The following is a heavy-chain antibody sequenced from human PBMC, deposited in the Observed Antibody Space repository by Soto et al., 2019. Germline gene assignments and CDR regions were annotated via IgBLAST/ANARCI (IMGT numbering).Heavy chain of an antibody. CDR2: INTANGNT. V-gene: IGHV1-3*04. CDR1: GYNFTTYA. Sequence: QVQLVQSGAEVKKPGASVKVSCKASGYNFTTYAMHWVRQAPGQRLEWMGWINTANGNTKYSQKSQGRVTITRDTSASTAYMELSSLKSEDTAVFYCARDLGNPYDVNYWGQGTLVTVSS. D-gene: IGHD1-1*01. J-gene: IGHJ4*02. CDR3: ARDLGNPYDVNY.